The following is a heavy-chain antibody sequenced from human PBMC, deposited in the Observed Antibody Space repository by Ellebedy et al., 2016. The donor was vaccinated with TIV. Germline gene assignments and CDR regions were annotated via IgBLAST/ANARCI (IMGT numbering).Heavy chain of an antibody. J-gene: IGHJ3*02. CDR1: GFTFQNYW. CDR2: IKHDGSET. CDR3: ARPPANSGGDAFDI. Sequence: GESLKISCAASGFTFQNYWMSWVRQAPGKGLEWVANIKHDGSETYYVDSLKRRFTISRDNVRNSLYLQINSLRAEDTAVYYCARPPANSGGDAFDIWGHGTMVTVSS. V-gene: IGHV3-7*03. D-gene: IGHD1-26*01.